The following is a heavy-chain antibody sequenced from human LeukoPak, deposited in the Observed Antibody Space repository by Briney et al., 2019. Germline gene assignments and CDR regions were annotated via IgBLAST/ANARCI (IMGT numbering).Heavy chain of an antibody. CDR1: ADSFSSYY. CDR3: ARDLVTVTKGFDI. D-gene: IGHD4-17*01. J-gene: IGHJ3*02. CDR2: ISYIGST. Sequence: SETLSLTCAVSADSFSSYYWTWIRQPPGKGLEWIGYISYIGSTNYNPSLKSRVTISIDTSKNQFSLKLSSVTAADTAVYYCARDLVTVTKGFDIWGQGTMVSVSS. V-gene: IGHV4-59*01.